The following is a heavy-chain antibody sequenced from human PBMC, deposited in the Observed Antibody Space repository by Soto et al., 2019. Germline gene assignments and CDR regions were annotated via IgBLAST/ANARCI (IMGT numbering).Heavy chain of an antibody. D-gene: IGHD3-22*01. CDR3: ARRGYYDSSGYYYEVFDY. CDR1: GYSFTSYW. Sequence: GESLKISCKGSGYSFTSYWISWVRQMPGKGLEWMGRIDPSDSYTNYSPSFQGHVTISADKSISTAYLQWSSLKASDTAMYYCARRGYYDSSGYYYEVFDYWGQGTLVTVSS. J-gene: IGHJ4*02. V-gene: IGHV5-10-1*01. CDR2: IDPSDSYT.